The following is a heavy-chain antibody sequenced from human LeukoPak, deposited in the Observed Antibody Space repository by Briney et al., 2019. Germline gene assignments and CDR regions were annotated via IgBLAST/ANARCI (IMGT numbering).Heavy chain of an antibody. J-gene: IGHJ4*02. D-gene: IGHD6-13*01. CDR2: IYYSGST. V-gene: IGHV4-39*07. CDR3: ARRGPGIAAAIDY. CDR1: GGSISSYY. Sequence: SETLSLTCTVSGGSISSYYWGWIRQPPGKGLEWIGSIYYSGSTYYNPSLKSRVTISVDTSKNQFSLKLSSVTAADTAVYYCARRGPGIAAAIDYWGQGTLVTVSS.